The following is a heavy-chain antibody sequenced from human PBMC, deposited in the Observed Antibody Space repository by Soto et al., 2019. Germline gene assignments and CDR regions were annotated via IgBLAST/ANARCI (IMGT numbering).Heavy chain of an antibody. CDR2: ISPSGSP. Sequence: SETLSLTCSVSGGSVNSGGYSWSWIRQPPGKGLEWIGFISPSGSPAYNPSLKSRVTISVDRSNNQISLELSSVTAADTAVYYWARGVLAWDPGTLVTVSS. D-gene: IGHD2-8*01. CDR1: GGSVNSGGYS. J-gene: IGHJ5*02. CDR3: ARGVLA. V-gene: IGHV4-30-2*01.